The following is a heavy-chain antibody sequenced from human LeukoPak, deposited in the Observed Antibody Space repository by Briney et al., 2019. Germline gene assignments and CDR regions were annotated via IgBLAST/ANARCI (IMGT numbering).Heavy chain of an antibody. V-gene: IGHV4-39*01. Sequence: IPSETLSLTCTVSGGSISSSSYSWGWIRQPPGKGLEWIGSIYYSGSTYYNPSLKSRVTISVDTSKNQFSLKLSSVTAADTAVYYCAPNSGSYHWYFGLWGRGTLVTVSS. D-gene: IGHD1-26*01. CDR2: IYYSGST. CDR1: GGSISSSSYS. CDR3: APNSGSYHWYFGL. J-gene: IGHJ2*01.